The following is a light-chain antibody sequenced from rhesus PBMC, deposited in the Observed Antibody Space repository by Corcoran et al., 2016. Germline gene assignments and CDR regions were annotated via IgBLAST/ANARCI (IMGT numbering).Light chain of an antibody. CDR1: QGISNY. V-gene: IGKV1-25*02. CDR2: VAT. J-gene: IGKJ1*01. Sequence: DIQMTQSPSSVPASVGDRVTITCRASQGISNYLAWYQQNPGKAPKLLIYVATTLKSGVPSRFSGSGSGTEFTLIISSLQPEDFAPYYCQQYHSLPRTFGQGTKVEIK. CDR3: QQYHSLPRT.